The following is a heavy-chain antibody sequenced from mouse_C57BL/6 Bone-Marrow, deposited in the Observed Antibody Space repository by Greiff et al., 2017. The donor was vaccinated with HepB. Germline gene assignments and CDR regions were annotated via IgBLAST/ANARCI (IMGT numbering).Heavy chain of an antibody. Sequence: QVHVKQSGAELVKPGASVKLSCKASGYTFTSYWMHWVKQRPGQGLEWIGMIHPNSGSTNYNEKFKSKATLTVDKSSSTAYMQLSSLTSEDSAVYYCARREFAYWGQGTLVTVSA. J-gene: IGHJ3*01. CDR3: ARREFAY. CDR1: GYTFTSYW. CDR2: IHPNSGST. V-gene: IGHV1-64*01.